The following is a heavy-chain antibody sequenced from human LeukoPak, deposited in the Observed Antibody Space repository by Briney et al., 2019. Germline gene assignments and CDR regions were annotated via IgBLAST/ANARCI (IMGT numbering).Heavy chain of an antibody. CDR3: ARDHDSSGYYYQYSFDY. Sequence: GGGLGLSCAASGFTFSSYGMHGVRQAPGKGLEGGAVIWCDGSNKYYADSVKGRFTISRDNSKNTLYLQMSSLRAEDTAVYYCARDHDSSGYYYQYSFDYWGQGTLVTVSS. D-gene: IGHD3-22*01. V-gene: IGHV3-33*01. CDR1: GFTFSSYG. J-gene: IGHJ4*02. CDR2: IWCDGSNK.